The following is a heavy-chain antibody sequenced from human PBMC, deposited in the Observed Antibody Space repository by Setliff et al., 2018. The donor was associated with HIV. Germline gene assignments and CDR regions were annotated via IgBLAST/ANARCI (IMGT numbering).Heavy chain of an antibody. V-gene: IGHV4-61*09. CDR1: GDSITRGSYY. Sequence: LSETLSLTCTVSGDSITRGSYYWSWIRQPAGKGLEWIGHIYTSGKTHYSPSLKSRITISADTSKNQLSLNLSSVTAADTAVYYCARAAYSGTYLWEPATDLWGRGTLVTVSS. D-gene: IGHD1-26*01. CDR2: IYTSGKT. CDR3: ARAAYSGTYLWEPATDL. J-gene: IGHJ2*01.